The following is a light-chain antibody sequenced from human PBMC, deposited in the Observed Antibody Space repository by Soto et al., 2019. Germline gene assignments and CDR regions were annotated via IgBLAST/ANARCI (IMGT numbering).Light chain of an antibody. CDR1: QSISSW. Sequence: DIQITQSPSTVSASVGDRVTITCRASQSISSWLALYQQKPGKAPKLLIHKASRLESGVPSRFSGSGSGTESTLTITSLQPDDFATYYCQQYKRYSKTFGQGTKVHIK. V-gene: IGKV1-5*03. CDR2: KAS. J-gene: IGKJ1*01. CDR3: QQYKRYSKT.